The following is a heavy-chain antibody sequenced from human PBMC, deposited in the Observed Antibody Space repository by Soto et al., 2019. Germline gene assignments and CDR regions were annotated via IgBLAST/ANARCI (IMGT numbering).Heavy chain of an antibody. CDR1: GGSFSGYY. D-gene: IGHD2-2*01. J-gene: IGHJ5*02. CDR2: INHSGST. V-gene: IGHV4-34*01. CDR3: ARGGYCSSTSCLLWFDP. Sequence: SETLSLTCAVYGGSFSGYYWSWIRQPPGKGLEWIGEINHSGSTNYNPSLKSRVTISVDTSKNQFSLKLSSVTAADTAVYYCARGGYCSSTSCLLWFDPWGQGTLVTVSS.